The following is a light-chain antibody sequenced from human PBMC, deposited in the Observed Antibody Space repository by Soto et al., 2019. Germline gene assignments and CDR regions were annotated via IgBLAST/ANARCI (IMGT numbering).Light chain of an antibody. V-gene: IGLV2-11*01. Sequence: QSVLTQPRSVSGSPGQSVTISCTGTSSDVGGYNYVSWYQQHPGKAPKLMIYDVSKRPSGVPDRFSGSKSGNTASLTISGLQAGDEADYHCCSYAGSYYVXGIGTKVTV. CDR3: CSYAGSYYV. J-gene: IGLJ1*01. CDR1: SSDVGGYNY. CDR2: DVS.